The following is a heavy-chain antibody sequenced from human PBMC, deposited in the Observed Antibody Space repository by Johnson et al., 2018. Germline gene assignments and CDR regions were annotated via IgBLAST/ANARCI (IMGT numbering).Heavy chain of an antibody. J-gene: IGHJ4*02. Sequence: EVQLVETGGGLVKPGTSLRLSCAASGFTFRNYNMNWVRQAPGKGLEWVSSISSSGSYIFYADSVKGRFTISRDNAKNSLYLQMNSLRAGDTAGYFCARDLGFYDFWSPSDYYFDYWGQGTLVTVSS. CDR2: ISSSGSYI. CDR1: GFTFRNYN. D-gene: IGHD3-3*01. V-gene: IGHV3-21*01. CDR3: ARDLGFYDFWSPSDYYFDY.